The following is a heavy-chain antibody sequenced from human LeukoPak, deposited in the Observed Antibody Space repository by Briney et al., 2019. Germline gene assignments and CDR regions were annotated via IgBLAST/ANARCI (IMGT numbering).Heavy chain of an antibody. CDR3: AKDSGWQQLPPSPVFDY. Sequence: GSLRLSCAASGFTFSSYAMSWVRQAPGKGLEWVSAISGSGGSTYYADSVKGRFTISRDNSKNTLYLQMNSLRAEDTAVYYCAKDSGWQQLPPSPVFDYWGQGTLVTVSS. V-gene: IGHV3-23*01. J-gene: IGHJ4*02. CDR1: GFTFSSYA. CDR2: ISGSGGST. D-gene: IGHD6-13*01.